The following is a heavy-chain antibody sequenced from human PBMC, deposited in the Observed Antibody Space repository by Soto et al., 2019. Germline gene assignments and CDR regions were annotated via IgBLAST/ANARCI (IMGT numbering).Heavy chain of an antibody. CDR2: IYHSGST. CDR3: TRGSGWYNY. CDR1: GGSISSYY. Sequence: SETLSLTCIVSGGSISSYYWSWIRQPPGKGLEWIGYIYHSGSTNYNPSLESRVTISVDTSKNQFSLKLSSVTAADTAVYYCTRGSGWYNYWGQGTLVTVSS. D-gene: IGHD6-19*01. V-gene: IGHV4-59*01. J-gene: IGHJ4*02.